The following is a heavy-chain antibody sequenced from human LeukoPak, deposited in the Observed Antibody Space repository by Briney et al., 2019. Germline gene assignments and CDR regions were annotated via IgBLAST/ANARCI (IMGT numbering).Heavy chain of an antibody. V-gene: IGHV4-39*07. CDR3: ARGRRTYYYDSSGYYYGY. Sequence: SETLSLTCTVSGGSISSSSYYWGWIRQPPGKGLEWIGEINHSGSTNYNPSLKSRVTISVDTSKNQFSLKLSSVTAADTAVYYCARGRRTYYYDSSGYYYGYWGQGTLVTVSS. CDR2: INHSGST. D-gene: IGHD3-22*01. CDR1: GGSISSSSYY. J-gene: IGHJ4*02.